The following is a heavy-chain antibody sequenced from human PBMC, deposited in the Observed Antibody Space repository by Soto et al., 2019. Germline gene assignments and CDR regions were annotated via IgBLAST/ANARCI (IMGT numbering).Heavy chain of an antibody. V-gene: IGHV3-23*01. CDR1: GFTFSSYA. D-gene: IGHD3-16*01. J-gene: IGHJ4*02. Sequence: GSLRLSCAASGFTFSSYAMSWVRQAPGKGLEWVSAIGDDNDTTSYADSVKGRFTISRDNSKNTLYLQMNSLGAEDTAVYYCAKGFVSFGYFDYWGQGTPVTVSS. CDR3: AKGFVSFGYFDY. CDR2: IGDDNDTT.